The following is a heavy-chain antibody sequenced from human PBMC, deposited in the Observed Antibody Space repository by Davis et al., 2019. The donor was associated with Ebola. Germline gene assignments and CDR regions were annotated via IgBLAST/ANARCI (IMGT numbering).Heavy chain of an antibody. D-gene: IGHD6-13*01. Sequence: MPSETLSLTCTVSGGSISSYYWSWIRQPPGKGLEWIGYIYYSGSTNYNPSLKSRVTISVGTSKNQFSLKLSSVTAADTAVYYCAREGSSSWNDAFDIWGQGTMVTVSS. V-gene: IGHV4-59*01. J-gene: IGHJ3*02. CDR2: IYYSGST. CDR3: AREGSSSWNDAFDI. CDR1: GGSISSYY.